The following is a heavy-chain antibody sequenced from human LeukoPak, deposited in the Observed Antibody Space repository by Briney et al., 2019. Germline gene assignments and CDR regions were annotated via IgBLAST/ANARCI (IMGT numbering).Heavy chain of an antibody. CDR1: GFTFSDYC. V-gene: IGHV3-11*01. J-gene: IGHJ1*01. CDR2: ISGGGTII. D-gene: IGHD3-10*01. CDR3: ARDFYGSTRASYFQH. Sequence: GGSLRLSCVASGFTFSDYCMSWIRQAPGKGLEWVSGISGGGTIIDYAASVKGRFTISRDSATKSLYLQMNNLRAEDTAVYYCARDFYGSTRASYFQHWGQGTLVTVSS.